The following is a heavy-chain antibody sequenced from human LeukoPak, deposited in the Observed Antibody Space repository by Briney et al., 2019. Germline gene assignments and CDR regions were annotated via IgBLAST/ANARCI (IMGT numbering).Heavy chain of an antibody. V-gene: IGHV3-23*01. D-gene: IGHD3-10*01. CDR2: ISGSGGST. CDR3: AKDSTLWFGELRGAFDI. Sequence: GGSLRLSCAASGFTFSSYSMNWVRQAPGKGLEWVSAISGSGGSTYYADSVKGRFTISRDNSKNTLYLQMNSLRAEDTAVYYCAKDSTLWFGELRGAFDIWGQGTMVTVSS. CDR1: GFTFSSYS. J-gene: IGHJ3*02.